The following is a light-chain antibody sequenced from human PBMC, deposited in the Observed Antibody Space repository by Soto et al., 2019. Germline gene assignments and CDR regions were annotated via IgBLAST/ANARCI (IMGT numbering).Light chain of an antibody. CDR1: QSVSSN. V-gene: IGKV3-15*01. CDR2: GAS. CDR3: QQYNNWPRT. J-gene: IGKJ1*01. Sequence: EIGMTQYPATLAVAPGVRATLSCRASQSVSSNVAWYQQKPGQAPRLLIYGASTRATGIPARFSGSGSGTEFTLTISSLQSEDVAVYYCQQYNNWPRTFGQGTKVDIK.